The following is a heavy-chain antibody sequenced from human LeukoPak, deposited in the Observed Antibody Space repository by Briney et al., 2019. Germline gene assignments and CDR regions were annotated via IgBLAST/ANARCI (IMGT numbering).Heavy chain of an antibody. CDR2: IYYSGST. D-gene: IGHD1-26*01. Sequence: SETLSLTCTVSGGSITSYYWSWIRQSPGKGLEWIGYIYYSGSTNYNPSLKSRVVISVDTSKNQFSLKLSSVTAADTAVYYCARQGGPASPFGYWGQGTLVTVSS. CDR1: GGSITSYY. J-gene: IGHJ4*02. V-gene: IGHV4-59*01. CDR3: ARQGGPASPFGY.